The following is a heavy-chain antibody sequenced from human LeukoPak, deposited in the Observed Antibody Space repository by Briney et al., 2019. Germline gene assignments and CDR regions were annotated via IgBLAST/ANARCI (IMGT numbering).Heavy chain of an antibody. CDR1: GFTFSSYA. CDR3: ARGLFLSGYLDAFDI. J-gene: IGHJ3*02. Sequence: GGSLRLSCAASGFTFSSYAMNWVRQAPGKGLEWVSLICSDGRTYYADSVKGRCTISRDGSKNTLYLQMNSLRVEDTAVYYCARGLFLSGYLDAFDIWGQGTVVTVSS. D-gene: IGHD3-22*01. V-gene: IGHV3-53*01. CDR2: ICSDGRT.